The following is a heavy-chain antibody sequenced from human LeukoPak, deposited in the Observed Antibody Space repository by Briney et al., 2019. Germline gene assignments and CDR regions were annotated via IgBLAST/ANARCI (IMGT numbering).Heavy chain of an antibody. CDR1: GGSISSYH. CDR3: ARDSISANGFDY. Sequence: PSETLSLTCTVSGGSISSYHWSWIRQPPGKGLEWIRYIYYTGSTNYNPSLKSRVTISVDTSKNQFSLKLSSVTAADTAVYYCARDSISANGFDYWGQGTLVTVSS. CDR2: IYYTGST. V-gene: IGHV4-59*01. J-gene: IGHJ4*02. D-gene: IGHD4/OR15-4a*01.